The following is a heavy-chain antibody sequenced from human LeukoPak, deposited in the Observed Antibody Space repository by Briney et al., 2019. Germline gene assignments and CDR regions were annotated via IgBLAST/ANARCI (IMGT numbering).Heavy chain of an antibody. V-gene: IGHV4-4*07. Sequence: PSETLSLTCTVSGGSISSYYWSWIRQPAGKGLEWIGRIYTSGSTNYNPPLKSRVTISVDTSKNQFSLKLSSVTAADTAVYYCARGEWELLTFDYWGQGTLVTVSS. CDR2: IYTSGST. CDR1: GGSISSYY. CDR3: ARGEWELLTFDY. J-gene: IGHJ4*02. D-gene: IGHD1-26*01.